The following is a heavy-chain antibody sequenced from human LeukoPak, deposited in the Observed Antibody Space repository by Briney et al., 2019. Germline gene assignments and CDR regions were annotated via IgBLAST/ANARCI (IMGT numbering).Heavy chain of an antibody. D-gene: IGHD2/OR15-2a*01. CDR2: INPNSGGT. V-gene: IGHV1-2*04. CDR1: GYTFTGYY. J-gene: IGHJ6*02. Sequence: ASVKVSCKASGYTFTGYYMHWVRQAPGQGLEWMGWINPNSGGTNYAQKFQGWVTMTRDTSISTAYMELSRLRSDDTAVYYCARSTTLEGEYYYYGMDVWGQGTTVTVSS. CDR3: ARSTTLEGEYYYYGMDV.